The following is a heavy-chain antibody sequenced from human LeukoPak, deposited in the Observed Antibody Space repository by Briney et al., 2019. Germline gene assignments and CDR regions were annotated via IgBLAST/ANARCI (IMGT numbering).Heavy chain of an antibody. CDR2: INHSGST. CDR3: ARQVHGGYYYYMDV. J-gene: IGHJ6*03. V-gene: IGHV4-34*01. Sequence: PSETLSLTCAVYGGSFSGYYWSWIRQPPGKGLEWIGEINHSGSTNYNPSLKSRVTISVDTSKNQFSLKLSSVTAADTAVYYCARQVHGGYYYYMDVWGKGTTVTVSS. CDR1: GGSFSGYY. D-gene: IGHD3-10*01.